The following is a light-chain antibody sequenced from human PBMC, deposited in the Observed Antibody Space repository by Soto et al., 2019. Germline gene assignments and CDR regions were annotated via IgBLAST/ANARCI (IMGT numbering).Light chain of an antibody. Sequence: QPVLTQSPSASASLGASVKLTCTLSRGHSTYTIAWHQQQPDKGPRYLMKLKSDGSHSKGDGIPDRFSGSSSGAERYLTISSLQSEDEADYYCSSYTSSSTWVFGGGTKVTVL. CDR3: SSYTSSSTWV. J-gene: IGLJ3*02. V-gene: IGLV4-69*01. CDR2: LKSDGSH. CDR1: RGHSTYT.